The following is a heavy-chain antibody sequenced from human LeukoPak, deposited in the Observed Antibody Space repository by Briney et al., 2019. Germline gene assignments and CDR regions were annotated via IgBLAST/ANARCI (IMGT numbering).Heavy chain of an antibody. CDR1: GFTFSSYG. D-gene: IGHD6-19*01. J-gene: IGHJ4*02. Sequence: GGSLRLSCAASGFTFSSYGMHWVRQAPGKGLEWVAFIRYDGSNKYYADSVKGRFTISRDNSKNTLYLQMNSLRAEDTAVYYCAKGSGYSSGWQIDYWGQGTLVTVSS. CDR3: AKGSGYSSGWQIDY. V-gene: IGHV3-30*02. CDR2: IRYDGSNK.